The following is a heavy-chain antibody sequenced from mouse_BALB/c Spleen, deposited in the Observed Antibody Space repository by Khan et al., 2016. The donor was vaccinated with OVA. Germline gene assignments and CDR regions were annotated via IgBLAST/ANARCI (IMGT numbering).Heavy chain of an antibody. CDR2: ISSGSSTI. CDR1: GFTFSSFG. CDR3: ERTDGYYFAY. Sequence: EVELVESGGGLVQPGGSRKFSCAASGFTFSSFGMHWVRQAPEKGLEWVAYISSGSSTIYYADTVTGRFTISRDNPTNTLFLHLTSLSSEATAMYYCERTDGYYFAYWGQGTTLTGSS. J-gene: IGHJ2*01. V-gene: IGHV5-17*02. D-gene: IGHD1-2*01.